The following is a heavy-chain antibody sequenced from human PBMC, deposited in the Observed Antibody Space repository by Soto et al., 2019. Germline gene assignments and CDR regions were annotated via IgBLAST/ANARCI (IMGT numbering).Heavy chain of an antibody. J-gene: IGHJ3*02. Sequence: EVQLVESGGGLVKPGGSLRLSCAASGFTFSSYSMNWVRQAPGKGLEWVSSISSSSSYIYYADSVKGRFTISRDNAKNSLYLQMNSLRAEDTAVYYCAEGIITIFGAAAEDAFDIWGQGTMVTVSS. V-gene: IGHV3-21*01. CDR2: ISSSSSYI. CDR1: GFTFSSYS. D-gene: IGHD3-3*01. CDR3: AEGIITIFGAAAEDAFDI.